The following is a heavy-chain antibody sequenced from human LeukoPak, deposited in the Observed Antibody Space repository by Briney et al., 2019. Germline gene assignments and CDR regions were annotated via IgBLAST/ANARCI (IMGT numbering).Heavy chain of an antibody. V-gene: IGHV3-23*01. D-gene: IGHD3-16*01. CDR1: GFTFSSYA. CDR2: ISGSGGST. J-gene: IGHJ3*02. Sequence: PGGSLRLSCAASGFTFSSYAMSWVRQAPGKGLEWVSVISGSGGSTYYADSVKGRFTISRDNSKNTLYLQMNSLRAEDTALYYCAKDWGADFDAFDIWGQGTMVTVSS. CDR3: AKDWGADFDAFDI.